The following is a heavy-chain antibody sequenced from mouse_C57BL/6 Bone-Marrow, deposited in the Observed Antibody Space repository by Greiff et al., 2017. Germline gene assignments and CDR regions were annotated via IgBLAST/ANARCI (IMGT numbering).Heavy chain of an antibody. Sequence: EVQLVESGPELVKPGASVKISCKASGYTFTDYYMNWVKQSHGKSLEWIGDINPNNGGTSYNQKFKGKATLTVDKSSSTAYMELRSLTSEDSAVYYCARWDPRAMDYWGQGTSVTVSS. V-gene: IGHV1-26*01. CDR3: ARWDPRAMDY. J-gene: IGHJ4*01. D-gene: IGHD3-1*01. CDR2: INPNNGGT. CDR1: GYTFTDYY.